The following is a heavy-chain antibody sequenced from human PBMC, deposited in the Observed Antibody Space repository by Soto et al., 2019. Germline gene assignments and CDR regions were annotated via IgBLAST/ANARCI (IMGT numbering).Heavy chain of an antibody. J-gene: IGHJ6*02. CDR1: GGSISSGGYY. Sequence: SETLSLTCTVSGGSISSGGYYWSWIRQHPGKGLEWIGYIYYSGSTYYNPSLKSRVTISVDTSKNQFSLKLSSVTAADTAVYYCARGLALPPGYYYDSSGYPAYGMDVWGQGTTVTVSS. CDR2: IYYSGST. D-gene: IGHD3-22*01. CDR3: ARGLALPPGYYYDSSGYPAYGMDV. V-gene: IGHV4-31*03.